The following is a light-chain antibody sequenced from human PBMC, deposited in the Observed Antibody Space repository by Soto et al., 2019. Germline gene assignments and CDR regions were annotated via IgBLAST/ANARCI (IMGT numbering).Light chain of an antibody. CDR1: QSVSSW. CDR3: QQYHSYTWT. V-gene: IGKV1-5*03. Sequence: DIQMTQSPSTLSASVGDRVTITCRASQSVSSWLAWYQQKPGKAPKLLIYKASTLESGVPSRFSGSGSGTDFTLTISSLQPDDVATYYCQQYHSYTWTFGQGTKVEIK. J-gene: IGKJ1*01. CDR2: KAS.